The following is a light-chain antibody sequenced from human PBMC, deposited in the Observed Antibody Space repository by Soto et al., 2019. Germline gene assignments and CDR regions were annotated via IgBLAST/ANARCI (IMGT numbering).Light chain of an antibody. J-gene: IGLJ1*01. V-gene: IGLV1-44*01. CDR2: SNN. CDR1: SXNIGSNS. CDR3: ATWDDSLTGFV. Sequence: QSVLTQPPSASGTPGQRVTISCSGSSXNIGSNSVNWYQQLPGKAPKPLIYSNNQRPSGVPDRFSASKSGTSASLAISGLQSEDEADYYCATWDDSLTGFVFATGTKVTVL.